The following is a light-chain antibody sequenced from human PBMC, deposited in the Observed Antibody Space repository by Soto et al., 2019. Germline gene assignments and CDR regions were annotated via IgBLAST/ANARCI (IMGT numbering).Light chain of an antibody. V-gene: IGKV3-15*01. CDR1: QSVSSD. J-gene: IGKJ1*01. CDR2: GAS. Sequence: EIVMTQSPATLSVSPGERATLSCRASQSVSSDLAWYHQKPGQAPRLLIYGASTRASGIPARFRGSGSGTEFTLTISSLQSEDFAVYYCQQYDDWPPWTFGPGTKVDIK. CDR3: QQYDDWPPWT.